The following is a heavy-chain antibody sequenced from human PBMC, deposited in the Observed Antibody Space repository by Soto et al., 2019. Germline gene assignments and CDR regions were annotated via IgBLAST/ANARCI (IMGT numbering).Heavy chain of an antibody. J-gene: IGHJ6*03. CDR3: AREKVPAANSIARLYYYYYMDV. CDR2: INHSGST. Sequence: PSETLSLTCTVYGGSFSGYYWSWIRQPPGKGLEWIGEINHSGSTNYNPSLKSRVTISVDTSKNQFPLKLSSVTAADTAVYYCAREKVPAANSIARLYYYYYMDVWGKGTTVTVSS. D-gene: IGHD2-2*01. V-gene: IGHV4-34*01. CDR1: GGSFSGYY.